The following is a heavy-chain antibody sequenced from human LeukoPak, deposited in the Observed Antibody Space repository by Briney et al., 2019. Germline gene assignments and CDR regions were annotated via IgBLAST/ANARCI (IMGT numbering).Heavy chain of an antibody. CDR2: ISGSGGST. CDR1: GFTFSSYA. CDR3: AKGSGIQLWLKPFDY. V-gene: IGHV3-23*01. D-gene: IGHD5-18*01. J-gene: IGHJ4*02. Sequence: GGSLRLSCAASGFTFSSYAMSWVRQAPGKGLEWVSAISGSGGSTYYADSVKGRFTISRDNSKNTLYLQMNSPRAEDTAVYYCAKGSGIQLWLKPFDYWGQGTLVTVSS.